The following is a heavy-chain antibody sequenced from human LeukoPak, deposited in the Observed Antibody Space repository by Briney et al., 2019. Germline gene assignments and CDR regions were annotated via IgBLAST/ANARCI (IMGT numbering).Heavy chain of an antibody. D-gene: IGHD1-26*01. J-gene: IGHJ6*03. V-gene: IGHV5-51*01. CDR2: IYPGDSDT. CDR1: GYTFTSYW. CDR3: ARQGLDSGGPTPWYYMDV. Sequence: GESLKISCKVSGYTFTSYWIAWVRQMPGKGLEWMGIIYPGDSDTRYSPSFEGQVTISADKSVSSAYLQWSSLKASDTAIYYCARQGLDSGGPTPWYYMDVWGKGTTVTVSS.